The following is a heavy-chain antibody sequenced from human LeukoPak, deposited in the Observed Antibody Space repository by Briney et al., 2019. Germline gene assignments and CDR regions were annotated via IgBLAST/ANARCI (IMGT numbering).Heavy chain of an antibody. V-gene: IGHV3-23*01. D-gene: IGHD6-19*01. CDR3: AKGSGSSGWYYFDY. CDR2: ISGSGGST. CDR1: GFTFSSYA. Sequence: GGSLRLSCVASGFTFSSYAMSWVRQAPGKGLEWVSAISGSGGSTYYADSVKGRFTISRDNSKNTLYLQMNSLRAEDTAVYYCAKGSGSSGWYYFDYWGQGTLVTVSS. J-gene: IGHJ4*02.